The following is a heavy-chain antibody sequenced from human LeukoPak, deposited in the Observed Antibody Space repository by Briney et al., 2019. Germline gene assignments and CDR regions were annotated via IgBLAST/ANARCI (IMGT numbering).Heavy chain of an antibody. CDR1: GFTFSSYA. V-gene: IGHV3-23*01. CDR2: ISGSGGST. J-gene: IGHJ4*02. CDR3: AKVTYGSGTYGAFDY. Sequence: GGSLRLSCAASGFTFSSYAMSWVRQAPGKGLEWVSAISGSGGSTYYADSVKGRFTISRDNSKNTLYLQMNSLRAEDTAVYYCAKVTYGSGTYGAFDYWGQGTLVTVSS. D-gene: IGHD3-10*01.